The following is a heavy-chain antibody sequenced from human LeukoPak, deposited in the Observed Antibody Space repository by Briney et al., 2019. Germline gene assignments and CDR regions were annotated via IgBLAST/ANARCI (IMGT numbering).Heavy chain of an antibody. CDR2: ISSSSSTI. D-gene: IGHD6-13*01. V-gene: IGHV3-48*04. CDR1: GFTFSSYS. Sequence: GGSLRLSCAASGFTFSSYSMNWVRQAPGKGLEWVSYISSSSSTIYYADSVKGRSTISRDNAKNSLYLQMNSLRAEDTAVYYCASTPQTGIAAAGTGYWGQGTLVTVSS. J-gene: IGHJ4*02. CDR3: ASTPQTGIAAAGTGY.